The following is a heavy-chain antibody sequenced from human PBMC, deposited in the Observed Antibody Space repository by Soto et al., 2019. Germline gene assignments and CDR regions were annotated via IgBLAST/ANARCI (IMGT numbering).Heavy chain of an antibody. Sequence: QVQVVQSGAAVKKPGSSVKVSCKTSGGTFSTAAISWVRQAPGQGLEWMGGIMPIFRTADYAQKFQGRVTITADESASTDYLELSSLRAEDTAVYYCARDEDRAQLGGSYYYIMDVWGQGTTVTVTS. J-gene: IGHJ6*02. CDR2: IMPIFRTA. V-gene: IGHV1-69*12. D-gene: IGHD3-10*01. CDR3: ARDEDRAQLGGSYYYIMDV. CDR1: GGTFSTAA.